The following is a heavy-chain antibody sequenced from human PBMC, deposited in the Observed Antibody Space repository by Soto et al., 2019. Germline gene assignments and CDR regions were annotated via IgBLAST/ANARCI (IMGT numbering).Heavy chain of an antibody. CDR3: AILTVADYGVDV. Sequence: SETLSLTCTVSGGSISSSSYYWGWIRQPPGKGLEWIGSIYYSGSTYYNPSLKSRVTISVDTSKNQFSLKLSSVTAADTAGYYCAILTVADYGVDVGGHWITFTVSS. D-gene: IGHD4-17*01. CDR2: IYYSGST. V-gene: IGHV4-39*01. J-gene: IGHJ6*02. CDR1: GGSISSSSYY.